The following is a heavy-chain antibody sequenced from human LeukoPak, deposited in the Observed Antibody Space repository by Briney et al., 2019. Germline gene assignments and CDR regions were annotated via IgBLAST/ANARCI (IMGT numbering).Heavy chain of an antibody. J-gene: IGHJ4*02. D-gene: IGHD5-18*01. CDR3: ARDATQGLWYFDY. CDR2: ISYDGGNK. V-gene: IGHV3-30-3*01. CDR1: GFTFSSYA. Sequence: GGSLRLSCAASGFTFSSYAMHWVRQAPGKGLEWVAVISYDGGNKYYADSVKGRFTISRDNSKNTLYLQMNSLRAEDTAVYYCARDATQGLWYFDYWGQGTLVTVSS.